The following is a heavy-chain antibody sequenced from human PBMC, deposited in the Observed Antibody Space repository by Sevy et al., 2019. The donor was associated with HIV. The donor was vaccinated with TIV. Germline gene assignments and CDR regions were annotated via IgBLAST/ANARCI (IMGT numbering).Heavy chain of an antibody. V-gene: IGHV3-7*03. CDR1: GFTFSHYW. J-gene: IGHJ3*02. Sequence: GGSLRLSCGASGFTFSHYWMSWVRQAPGKGLEWVANIKEDGSEKNYVDSLKGRVTISRDNAKNSLFLQINSLRAEDTAVYYCARDKNHYDRSVYYDAFDIWGQGTMVTVSS. CDR3: ARDKNHYDRSVYYDAFDI. D-gene: IGHD3-22*01. CDR2: IKEDGSEK.